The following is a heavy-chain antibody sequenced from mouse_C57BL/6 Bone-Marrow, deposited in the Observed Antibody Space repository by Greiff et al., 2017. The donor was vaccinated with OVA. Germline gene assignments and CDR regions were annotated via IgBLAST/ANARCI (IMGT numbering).Heavy chain of an antibody. CDR1: GFTFRSYA. CDR2: ISDGGSYT. CDR3: ARDRAWYFDV. D-gene: IGHD3-1*01. J-gene: IGHJ1*03. V-gene: IGHV5-4*01. Sequence: EVKLVESGGGLVKPGGSLKLSCAASGFTFRSYAMSWVRQTPEKRLEWVATISDGGSYTYYPDNVKGRFTISRDNAKNNLYLQMSHLKSEDTAMYYCARDRAWYFDVWGTGTTVTVSS.